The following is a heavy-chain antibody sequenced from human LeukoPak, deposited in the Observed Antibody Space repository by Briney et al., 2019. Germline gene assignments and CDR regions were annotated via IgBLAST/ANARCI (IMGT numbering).Heavy chain of an antibody. CDR1: GFTFSSYW. D-gene: IGHD2-2*01. V-gene: IGHV3-7*01. CDR3: ARAGYIVVVPAASLFDP. CDR2: IKQDGSEE. J-gene: IGHJ5*02. Sequence: GGSLRLSCAASGFTFSSYWMSWVRQAPGKGLEWVANIKQDGSEEYYVDSVKGRFTISRDNAKNSLYLQMNSLRAEDTAVYYCARAGYIVVVPAASLFDPWGQGTLVTVSS.